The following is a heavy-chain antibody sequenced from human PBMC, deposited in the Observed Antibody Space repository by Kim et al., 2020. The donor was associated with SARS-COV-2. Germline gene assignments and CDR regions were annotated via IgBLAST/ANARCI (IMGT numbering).Heavy chain of an antibody. CDR1: GGTFTNHA. CDR3: ARDWDLGGTSYGHGMDV. D-gene: IGHD1-7*01. V-gene: IGHV1-69*06. CDR2: IIPIFGAT. J-gene: IGHJ6*02. Sequence: SVKVSCKASGGTFTNHAIAWVRQAPGQGLEWLGGIIPIFGATEYAQKFQGRVTMTADTSTSTAYIELSSLRSEDTAVYYCARDWDLGGTSYGHGMDVWGQGTTVTVSS.